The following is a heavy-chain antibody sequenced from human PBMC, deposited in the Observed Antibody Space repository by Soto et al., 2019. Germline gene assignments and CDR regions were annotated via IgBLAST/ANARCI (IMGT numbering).Heavy chain of an antibody. Sequence: QVQLQESGPGLVKPSQTLSLTCTVSGGSISSGDYYWSWIRQPPGKGLEWIGYIYYSGSTYYNPSLKSRVTTPVATSKCHCSRRLSSVTAADPALYYSARWLGYGPHFDYWGQGTLVTVSS. D-gene: IGHD5-12*01. CDR1: GGSISSGDYY. CDR2: IYYSGST. J-gene: IGHJ4*02. V-gene: IGHV4-30-4*01. CDR3: ARWLGYGPHFDY.